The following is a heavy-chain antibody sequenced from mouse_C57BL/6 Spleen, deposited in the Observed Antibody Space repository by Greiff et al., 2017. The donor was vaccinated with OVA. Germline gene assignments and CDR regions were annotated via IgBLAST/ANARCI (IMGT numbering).Heavy chain of an antibody. V-gene: IGHV1-82*01. D-gene: IGHD1-1*01. CDR1: GYAFSSSW. J-gene: IGHJ2*01. CDR3: ARQTDLATVVPFDY. CDR2: IYPGDGDT. Sequence: QVQLQQSGPELVKPGASVKISCKASGYAFSSSWLNWVKQRPGKGLEWIGRIYPGDGDTNYNGKFKGKATLTAEQSSSTAYMQRSSLTSEDSAVYVCARQTDLATVVPFDYWGQGTTLTVSS.